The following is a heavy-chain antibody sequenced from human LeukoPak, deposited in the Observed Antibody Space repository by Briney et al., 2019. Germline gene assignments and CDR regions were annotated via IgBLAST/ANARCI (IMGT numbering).Heavy chain of an antibody. CDR3: AKDLTTGIYYYYGMDV. D-gene: IGHD4-11*01. V-gene: IGHV3-23*01. Sequence: GGSLRLSCAASGFTFSSYAMSWVRQAPGKGLEWVSAISGSGGSTYYADSVKGRFTISRDNSKNTLYLQMNSLRAEDTAVYYCAKDLTTGIYYYYGMDVWGQGTTVTVSS. CDR1: GFTFSSYA. J-gene: IGHJ6*02. CDR2: ISGSGGST.